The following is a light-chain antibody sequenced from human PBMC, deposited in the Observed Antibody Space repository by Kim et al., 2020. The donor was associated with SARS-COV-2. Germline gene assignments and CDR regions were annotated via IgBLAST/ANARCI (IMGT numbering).Light chain of an antibody. CDR2: KDN. J-gene: IGLJ3*02. Sequence: SVSPGQPARITCSGDVLAKKYARLFQQKPGQAPVLVIYKDNERPSGIPERFSGSSSGTTVTLTISGAQVEDEADYYCYSAVDNNWVFGGGTQLTVL. CDR1: VLAKKY. V-gene: IGLV3-27*01. CDR3: YSAVDNNWV.